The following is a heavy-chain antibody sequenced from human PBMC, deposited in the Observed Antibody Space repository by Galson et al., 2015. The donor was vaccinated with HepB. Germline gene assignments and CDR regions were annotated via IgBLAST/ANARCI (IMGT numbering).Heavy chain of an antibody. CDR2: ISYDGGSK. V-gene: IGHV3-30-3*01. CDR1: GFIFRNYA. CDR3: ARVASISVNFYYYVMDV. Sequence: SLRLSCAASGFIFRNYAMHWVRQAPGKGLEWVAAISYDGGSKFYADSVKGRFSISRDNSKDPQYLQLNSLRAEDTAVYYCARVASISVNFYYYVMDVWGQGTTVTVTS. J-gene: IGHJ6*02. D-gene: IGHD3-10*02.